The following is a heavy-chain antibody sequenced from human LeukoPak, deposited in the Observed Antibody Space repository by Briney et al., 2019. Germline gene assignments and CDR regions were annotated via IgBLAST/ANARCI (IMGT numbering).Heavy chain of an antibody. J-gene: IGHJ4*02. V-gene: IGHV3-30-3*01. Sequence: GRSLRLSCAASGFTFSSYAMHWVRQAPGKGLEWVAVISYDGSNKYYADSVKGRFTISRDNSKNTLYLQMNSLRAEDTAVYYCAKDIYYWGQGTLVTVSS. CDR1: GFTFSSYA. CDR3: AKDIYY. CDR2: ISYDGSNK.